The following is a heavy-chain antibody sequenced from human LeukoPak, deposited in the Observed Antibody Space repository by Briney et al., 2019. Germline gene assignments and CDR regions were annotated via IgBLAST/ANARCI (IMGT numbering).Heavy chain of an antibody. CDR3: ANGGVVVVAATEPLYYFDY. D-gene: IGHD2-15*01. V-gene: IGHV3-74*01. J-gene: IGHJ4*02. Sequence: PGGSLRLSCVASAFTFNNYWMHWVHQAPGKGLVWVSRIKGDGSSTNYADSVRGRFTISRDNAKNTVYLQMNSLRTEDTAVYYCANGGVVVVAATEPLYYFDYWGQGTLVTVSS. CDR2: IKGDGSST. CDR1: AFTFNNYW.